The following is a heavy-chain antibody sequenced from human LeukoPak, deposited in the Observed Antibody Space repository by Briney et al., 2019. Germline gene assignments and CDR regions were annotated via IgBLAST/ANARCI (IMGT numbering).Heavy chain of an antibody. CDR2: ISGGST. D-gene: IGHD6-13*01. J-gene: IGHJ4*02. CDR1: GFTVSSNE. CDR3: AKDSQTSWSSSWLWFLDS. Sequence: PGGSLRLSCAASGFTVSSNEMRWVRQAPGKGLEWVSSISGGSTNYAKKGRFTFSRDTSKNTLHLQMNSLRVEDTAVYYCAKDSQTSWSSSWLWFLDSWGQGTPVTVSS. V-gene: IGHV3-38-3*01.